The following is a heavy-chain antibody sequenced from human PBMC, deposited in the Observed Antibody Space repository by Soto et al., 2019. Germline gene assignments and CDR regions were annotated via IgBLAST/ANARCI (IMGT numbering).Heavy chain of an antibody. Sequence: SETLSLTCPVSGGSISSGGYYWSWIRQHPGKGLEWIGYIYYSGSTYYNPSLKSRVTISVDTSKNQFSLKLSSVTAADTAVYYCARECSSTSCPRGYFDYWGQGTLVTVSS. CDR3: ARECSSTSCPRGYFDY. J-gene: IGHJ4*02. V-gene: IGHV4-31*03. D-gene: IGHD2-2*01. CDR2: IYYSGST. CDR1: GGSISSGGYY.